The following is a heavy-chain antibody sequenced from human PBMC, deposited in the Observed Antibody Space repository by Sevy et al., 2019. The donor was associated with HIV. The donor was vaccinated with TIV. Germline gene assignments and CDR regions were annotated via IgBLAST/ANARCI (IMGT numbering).Heavy chain of an antibody. Sequence: GGSLRLSCAASGFTFHDYAMHWVRQPPVKGLEWVSHISWSGGSTYYADSVKGRFTISRDNSKNSLYLQMNSLITEDTALYYCAKDLGSSSWNYNGMDVWGQGTTVTVSS. V-gene: IGHV3-43D*03. J-gene: IGHJ6*02. CDR3: AKDLGSSSWNYNGMDV. D-gene: IGHD6-6*01. CDR1: GFTFHDYA. CDR2: ISWSGGST.